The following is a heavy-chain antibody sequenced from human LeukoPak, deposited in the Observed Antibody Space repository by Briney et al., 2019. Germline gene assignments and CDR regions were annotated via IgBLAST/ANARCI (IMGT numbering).Heavy chain of an antibody. J-gene: IGHJ4*02. V-gene: IGHV3-23*01. CDR1: GFTFSSYA. D-gene: IGHD6-19*01. CDR2: ISGSGGST. Sequence: PGGSLRLSCAASGFTFSSYAMSWGRQAPGKGLEWVSGISGSGGSTYYADSVKGRFTISRDNSKNTLYLQMNSLRAEDTAVYYCAKRGLVSGWPFDYWGQGTLVTVSS. CDR3: AKRGLVSGWPFDY.